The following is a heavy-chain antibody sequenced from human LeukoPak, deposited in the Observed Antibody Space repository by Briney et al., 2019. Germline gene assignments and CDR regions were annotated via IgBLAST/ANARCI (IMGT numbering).Heavy chain of an antibody. J-gene: IGHJ2*01. D-gene: IGHD6-13*01. Sequence: SETLSLTCTVSGGSISSYYWSWVRQPPGKGLEWIGYIYYSGSTNYNPSLKSRVTISVDTFKNQFSLKLSSVTAADTAVYYCARDGIAAAGTGLWYFDLWGRGTLVTVSS. CDR3: ARDGIAAAGTGLWYFDL. CDR1: GGSISSYY. V-gene: IGHV4-59*01. CDR2: IYYSGST.